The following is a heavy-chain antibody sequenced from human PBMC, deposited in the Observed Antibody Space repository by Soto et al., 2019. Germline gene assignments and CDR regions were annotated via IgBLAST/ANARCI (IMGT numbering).Heavy chain of an antibody. V-gene: IGHV1-18*04. CDR3: ARDLNGRWELLY. CDR2: ISAYNGNA. D-gene: IGHD1-26*01. J-gene: IGHJ4*02. CDR1: GYTFTSYG. Sequence: ASVKVSCKASGYTFTSYGISWVRQAPGQGLEWMGWISAYNGNANYAQKLQGRVTMTTDTSTSTAYMELRSLRSDDTAVYYCARDLNGRWELLYWGQGTLVTVSS.